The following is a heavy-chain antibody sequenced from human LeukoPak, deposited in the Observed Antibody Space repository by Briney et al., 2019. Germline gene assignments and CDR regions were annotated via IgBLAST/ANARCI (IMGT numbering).Heavy chain of an antibody. CDR2: ISSGGNT. CDR1: GFTFSSYA. Sequence: GGSLRLSCAASGFTFSSYAMSWVRQAPGKGQEWVSAISSGGNTYYADSVKGRFTISRDNSKNTLYLQMNSLRAEDTAVYYCAKRLSYNFDYWGQGTLVTVSS. V-gene: IGHV3-23*01. D-gene: IGHD2-2*01. CDR3: AKRLSYNFDY. J-gene: IGHJ4*02.